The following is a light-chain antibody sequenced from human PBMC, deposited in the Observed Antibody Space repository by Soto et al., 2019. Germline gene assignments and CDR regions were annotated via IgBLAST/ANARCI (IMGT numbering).Light chain of an antibody. CDR3: QQYGSSPWT. J-gene: IGKJ1*01. V-gene: IGKV3-20*01. CDR1: QSVSSSY. Sequence: DIVLPQSPGTLSLSPGERATLSCRARQSVSSSYLAWYQQKPGQDPRLLIYGASSRATGIPDRFSGSGSGTDFTLTISRLETEEFAVYDCQQYGSSPWTVGQGTKVDNK. CDR2: GAS.